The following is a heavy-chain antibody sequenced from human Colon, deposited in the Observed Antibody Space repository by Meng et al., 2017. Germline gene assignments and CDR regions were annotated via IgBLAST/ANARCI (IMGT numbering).Heavy chain of an antibody. Sequence: QVQLPESGPTLVNPFQTLAPPLTVSGGSISSGGYYWGWIPQHPGKGLEWIWYIYYSGSTYYNPSLKSRVTISVDTSKNQFSLKLSSVTAADTAVYYCAAEYGDSPVRGFDYWGQGTLVTVSS. CDR2: IYYSGST. V-gene: IGHV4-31*03. CDR3: AAEYGDSPVRGFDY. D-gene: IGHD4-17*01. CDR1: GGSISSGGYY. J-gene: IGHJ4*02.